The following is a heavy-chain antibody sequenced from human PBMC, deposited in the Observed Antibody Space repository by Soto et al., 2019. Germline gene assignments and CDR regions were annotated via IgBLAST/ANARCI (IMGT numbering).Heavy chain of an antibody. CDR1: GFTFSSYA. J-gene: IGHJ3*02. V-gene: IGHV3-23*01. CDR2: ISGSGGST. Sequence: GGSLRLSCAASGFTFSSYAMSWVRQAPGKGLEWVSAISGSGGSTYYADSVKGRFTISRDNSKNKLYLQMNSLRAEDTAVYYCAKDPLYCTNGVCYTPDAFDIWGQGTMVTVSS. CDR3: AKDPLYCTNGVCYTPDAFDI. D-gene: IGHD2-8*01.